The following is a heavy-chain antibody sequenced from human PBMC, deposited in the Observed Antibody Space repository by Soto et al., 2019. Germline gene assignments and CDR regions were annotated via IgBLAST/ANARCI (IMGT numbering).Heavy chain of an antibody. CDR2: IWYDGSNK. J-gene: IGHJ4*02. CDR3: ARAPFQQLGGEDFDY. V-gene: IGHV3-33*01. Sequence: QVQLVESGGGVVQPGRSLRLSCAASGFTFSSYGMHWVRQAPGKELEWVALIWYDGSNKYYADSVKGRFTISRDNSKNTLYLQMNSLRGEDTAVYYCARAPFQQLGGEDFDYWGQGTLVTVSS. CDR1: GFTFSSYG. D-gene: IGHD6-13*01.